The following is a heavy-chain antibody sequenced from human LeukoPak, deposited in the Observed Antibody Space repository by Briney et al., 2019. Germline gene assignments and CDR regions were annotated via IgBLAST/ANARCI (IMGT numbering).Heavy chain of an antibody. CDR1: GYTFTSYD. D-gene: IGHD3-22*01. Sequence: GASVKVSCKASGYTFTSYDINWVRQATGQGLEWMGWMNPNSGNTGYAQKFQGRVTMTRDTSISTAYMELSRLRSDDTAVYYCARVGSGYWSPNREYYFDYWGQGTLVTVSS. CDR2: MNPNSGNT. CDR3: ARVGSGYWSPNREYYFDY. V-gene: IGHV1-8*01. J-gene: IGHJ4*02.